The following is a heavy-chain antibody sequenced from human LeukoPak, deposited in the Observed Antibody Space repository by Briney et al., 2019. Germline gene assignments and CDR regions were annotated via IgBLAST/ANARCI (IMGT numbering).Heavy chain of an antibody. CDR3: AKGRGNWFDP. Sequence: GGSLRLSCAASGFTFSKSAMTWVRQGPGKGLEWVSTITVSGDSTYYADSVKGRFTISRDNSKDTLYLQMNSLRAEDTAIDYCAKGRGNWFDPWGQGTLVTVSS. J-gene: IGHJ5*02. D-gene: IGHD5-24*01. CDR1: GFTFSKSA. CDR2: ITVSGDST. V-gene: IGHV3-23*01.